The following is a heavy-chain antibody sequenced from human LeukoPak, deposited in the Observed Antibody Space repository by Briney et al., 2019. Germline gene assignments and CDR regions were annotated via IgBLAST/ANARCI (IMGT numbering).Heavy chain of an antibody. CDR2: ISGDGSDT. CDR3: ARVNHLIAVGGTPLLDY. CDR1: GFIFSNDW. D-gene: IGHD2-15*01. Sequence: PGGSLRLSCEGSGFIFSNDWIHWVRQDSGKGLVWLSRISGDGSDTTYADSVKGRFTISRDNAKNTVHLQMNSLRAEDTGIYFCARVNHLIAVGGTPLLDYWGRGTLVTVSS. J-gene: IGHJ4*02. V-gene: IGHV3-74*03.